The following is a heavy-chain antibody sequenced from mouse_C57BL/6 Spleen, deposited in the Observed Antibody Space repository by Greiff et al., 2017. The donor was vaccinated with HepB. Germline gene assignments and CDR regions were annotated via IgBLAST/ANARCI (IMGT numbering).Heavy chain of an antibody. Sequence: EVQLQQSGPELVKPGASVKISCKASGYTFTDYYMNWVKQRHGKSLEWIGDINPNNGGTSYKQKFKGKATLTVDKSSSTAYMELRSLTSKDSAVYYCAREDYGSSYDFAYWGQGTLVTVSA. CDR1: GYTFTDYY. D-gene: IGHD1-1*01. V-gene: IGHV1-26*01. CDR3: AREDYGSSYDFAY. J-gene: IGHJ3*01. CDR2: INPNNGGT.